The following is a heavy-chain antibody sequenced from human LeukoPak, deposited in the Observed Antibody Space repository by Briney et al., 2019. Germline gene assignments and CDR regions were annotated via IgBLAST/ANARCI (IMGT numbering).Heavy chain of an antibody. V-gene: IGHV3-23*01. D-gene: IGHD1-26*01. CDR3: AKESGSGSYLERYFDY. J-gene: IGHJ4*02. Sequence: GGSLRLSCAASGFTFSSYAMSWVPQAPGKGLEWVSAISGSGGSTYNADSVKGRFTISRDNSKNMLYLHMNSLRAEDTAVYYCAKESGSGSYLERYFDYWGQGTLVTVSS. CDR2: ISGSGGST. CDR1: GFTFSSYA.